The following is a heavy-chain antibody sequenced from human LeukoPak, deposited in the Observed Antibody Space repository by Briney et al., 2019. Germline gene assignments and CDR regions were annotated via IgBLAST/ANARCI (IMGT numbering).Heavy chain of an antibody. CDR1: GYTFTGYY. D-gene: IGHD2-2*01. J-gene: IGHJ5*02. Sequence: GASVKVSCKASGYTFTGYYMHWVRQAPGQGLEWMGWINPNSGGTNYAQKFQGRVTMTRDTSISTAYIELSRLRSGDTAVYYCARDLVGYCSSTSCYHNWFDPWGQGTLVTVSS. CDR2: INPNSGGT. V-gene: IGHV1-2*02. CDR3: ARDLVGYCSSTSCYHNWFDP.